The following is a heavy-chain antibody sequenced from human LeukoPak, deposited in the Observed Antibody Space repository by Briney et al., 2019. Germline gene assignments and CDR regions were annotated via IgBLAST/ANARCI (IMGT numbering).Heavy chain of an antibody. J-gene: IGHJ4*02. V-gene: IGHV3-23*01. CDR1: GFTFPSYA. CDR2: ISGGGSHS. CDR3: ARGSAWACHGVRCYPLDN. D-gene: IGHD2-8*01. Sequence: GGSLRLSCAASGFTFPSYAMSWVRQARGRGLEWIAAISGGGSHSWHADSVKGRFTISSDNSRDTLYLQMNSLRVDDTAVYYCARGSAWACHGVRCYPLDNWGQGALVTVSS.